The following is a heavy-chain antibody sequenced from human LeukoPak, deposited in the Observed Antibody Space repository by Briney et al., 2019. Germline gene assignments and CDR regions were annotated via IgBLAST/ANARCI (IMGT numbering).Heavy chain of an antibody. D-gene: IGHD6-19*01. V-gene: IGHV3-23*01. Sequence: GGSLRLSCAASGFTFSSYAMIWVRQAPGKGLEGVSAISGSGGSTYYADSVKGRFTISRANSKNTLYLQMNSLRDDDTAVFYSAKVPKAVAYFVYWGQGGLVTVSS. CDR3: AKVPKAVAYFVY. CDR2: ISGSGGST. J-gene: IGHJ4*02. CDR1: GFTFSSYA.